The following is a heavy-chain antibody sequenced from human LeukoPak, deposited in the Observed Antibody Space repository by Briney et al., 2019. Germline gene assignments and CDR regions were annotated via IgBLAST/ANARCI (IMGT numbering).Heavy chain of an antibody. CDR1: VGSISGYY. CDR2: IYTRGGT. J-gene: IGHJ2*01. D-gene: IGHD2-15*01. V-gene: IGHV4-4*09. CDR3: ARLDLGYCSGGSCYSAWYFDL. Sequence: SETLSLTCTVSVGSISGYYWSWIREPPGGGLEWSWYIYTRGGTNYKPSLKSRVTISVDASKNQLSLKLSSVTAADTAVYYCARLDLGYCSGGSCYSAWYFDLWGRGTLVTVSS.